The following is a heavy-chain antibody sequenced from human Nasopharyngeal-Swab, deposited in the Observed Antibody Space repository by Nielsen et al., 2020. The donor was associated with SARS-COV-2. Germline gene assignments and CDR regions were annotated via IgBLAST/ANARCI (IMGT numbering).Heavy chain of an antibody. J-gene: IGHJ6*02. CDR2: ISHSGST. CDR3: ARIKSGPYSSLYYYGLDV. D-gene: IGHD1-26*01. V-gene: IGHV4-34*01. Sequence: SETLSLTCAFYGGSFNSYYWTWIRQSPGKMLEWIGEISHSGSTKYNPSLKSRLTISVDTSNNQFSLKLTSVTAADTGVYYCARIKSGPYSSLYYYGLDVWGPGTTVTVSS. CDR1: GGSFNSYY.